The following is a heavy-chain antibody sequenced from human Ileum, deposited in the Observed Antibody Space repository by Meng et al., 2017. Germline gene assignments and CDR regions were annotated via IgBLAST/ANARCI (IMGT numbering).Heavy chain of an antibody. Sequence: QVQMVESGGGVVQPGRSLRLACAAPGFTFSSFGMHWVRQAPGKGLEWVAYISYDGSNKQYAGSVKGRFTISRDNSENTLYLQMSSLRSEDTAVYYCAKKMVGGWVPNDCWGQGTLVTVSS. CDR1: GFTFSSFG. J-gene: IGHJ4*02. CDR2: ISYDGSNK. D-gene: IGHD3-10*02. V-gene: IGHV3-30*18. CDR3: AKKMVGGWVPNDC.